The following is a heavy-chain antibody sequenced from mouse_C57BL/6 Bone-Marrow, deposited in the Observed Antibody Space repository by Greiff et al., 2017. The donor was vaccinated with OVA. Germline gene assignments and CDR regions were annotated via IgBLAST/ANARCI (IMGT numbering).Heavy chain of an antibody. Sequence: PPQQPGAELLIPGGSVKMSCKAFRYTLTRHWVHWVEPRPWPSPEWIGEIDPSDSYTNYNQKFKGKSTLTVDKSSSTAYMQLSSLTSEDSAVYYCARSWGRGIYYLSFDYWGQGTTLTVSS. J-gene: IGHJ2*01. CDR2: IDPSDSYT. V-gene: IGHV1-69*01. CDR1: RYTLTRHW. CDR3: ARSWGRGIYYLSFDY. D-gene: IGHD2-1*01.